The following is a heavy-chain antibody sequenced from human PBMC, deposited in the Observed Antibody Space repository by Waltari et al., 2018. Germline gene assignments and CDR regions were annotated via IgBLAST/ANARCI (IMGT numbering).Heavy chain of an antibody. CDR1: GGSISSSSYY. D-gene: IGHD1-7*01. J-gene: IGHJ5*02. V-gene: IGHV4-39*07. Sequence: QLQLQESGPGLVKPSETLSLTCTVSGGSISSSSYYWGWIRQPPGKGLEWIGSIYYSGSTYYNPSLKSRVTISVDTSKNQFSLKLSSVTAADTAVYYCAREIVWNYGCNWFDPWGQGTLVTVSS. CDR3: AREIVWNYGCNWFDP. CDR2: IYYSGST.